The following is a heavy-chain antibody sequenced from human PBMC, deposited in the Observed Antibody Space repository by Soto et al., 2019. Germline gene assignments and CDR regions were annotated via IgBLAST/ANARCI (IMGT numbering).Heavy chain of an antibody. CDR2: IYYSGST. CDR1: GGSISSYY. V-gene: IGHV4-59*08. D-gene: IGHD1-26*01. J-gene: IGHJ4*02. CDR3: ARHPPAYSGSYSTDY. Sequence: SETLSLTCTVSGGSISSYYWSWIRQPPGKGLEWIGYIYYSGSTNYNPSLKSRVTISVDTSKNQFSLKLSSVTAADTAVYYCARHPPAYSGSYSTDYWGQGTLVTVSS.